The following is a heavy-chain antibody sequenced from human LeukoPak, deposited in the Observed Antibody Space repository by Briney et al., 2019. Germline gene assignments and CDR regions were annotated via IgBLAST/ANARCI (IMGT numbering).Heavy chain of an antibody. Sequence: SETLSLTCAVYGGSFSGYYWSWIRQPPGKGLEWIGEINHSGSTNYNPSLKSRVTISVDTSKNQFSLKLSSVTAADTAVYYCARGRETIVVVPAAYTHYYYYMDVWGKGTTDTVSS. CDR2: INHSGST. CDR1: GGSFSGYY. D-gene: IGHD2-2*01. V-gene: IGHV4-34*01. J-gene: IGHJ6*03. CDR3: ARGRETIVVVPAAYTHYYYYMDV.